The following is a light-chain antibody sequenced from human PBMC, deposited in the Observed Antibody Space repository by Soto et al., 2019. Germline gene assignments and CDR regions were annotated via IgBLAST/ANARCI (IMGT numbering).Light chain of an antibody. J-gene: IGKJ1*01. CDR1: QSLTNNY. CDR3: QQYEAVVT. CDR2: GAS. Sequence: DIVLRQSPGTLSXVPXNSVTLYCRASQSLTNNYFAWYQQKPGRALRLLIDGASTRATGIPDRFSGSGSGTDFTLTISRLEPEDVAVYYCQQYEAVVTFGQGTKVDIK. V-gene: IGKV3-20*01.